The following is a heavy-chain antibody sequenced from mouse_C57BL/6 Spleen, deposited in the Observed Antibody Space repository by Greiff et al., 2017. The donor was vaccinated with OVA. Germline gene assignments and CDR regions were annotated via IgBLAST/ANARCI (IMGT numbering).Heavy chain of an antibody. CDR3: ARWDGTGIFWFAY. D-gene: IGHD4-1*01. CDR2: IYPGDGDT. J-gene: IGHJ3*01. V-gene: IGHV1-80*01. Sequence: QVQLQQSGAELVKPGASVKISCKASGYAFSSYWMNWVKQRPGKGLEWIGQIYPGDGDTNYNGKFKGKATLTADKSSSTAYMQLSSLTSEDSAVYFCARWDGTGIFWFAYWGQGTLVTVSA. CDR1: GYAFSSYW.